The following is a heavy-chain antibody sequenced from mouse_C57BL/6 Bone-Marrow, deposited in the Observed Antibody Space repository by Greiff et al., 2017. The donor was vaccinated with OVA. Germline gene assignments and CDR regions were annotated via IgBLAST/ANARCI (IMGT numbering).Heavy chain of an antibody. D-gene: IGHD1-3*01. J-gene: IGHJ4*01. CDR2: IDPSDSYT. CDR3: ALKERGIGYYPMDY. CDR1: GYTFTSYW. Sequence: QVQLQQPGAELVRPGTSVKLSCKASGYTFTSYWMHWVKQRPGQGLEWIGVIDPSDSYTNYNQKFKGKATLTVDTSSSTAYMQLSSLTSEDSAVYYCALKERGIGYYPMDYWGQGTSVTVSS. V-gene: IGHV1-59*01.